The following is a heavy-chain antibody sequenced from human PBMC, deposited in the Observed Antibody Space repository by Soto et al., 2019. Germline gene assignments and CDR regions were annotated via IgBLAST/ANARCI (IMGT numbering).Heavy chain of an antibody. CDR3: AGHATIFGVVSHFDF. CDR1: GGSISSSSYF. Sequence: SETQSLTCTVSGGSISSSSYFWGWIRQPPGKGLEWIGSIFYSGSTYKNPTLKSRVTIFVDTSKNQFSLKLSSVTAADTAVYYCAGHATIFGVVSHFDFWGQGTLVTVSS. D-gene: IGHD3-3*01. V-gene: IGHV4-39*01. J-gene: IGHJ4*02. CDR2: IFYSGST.